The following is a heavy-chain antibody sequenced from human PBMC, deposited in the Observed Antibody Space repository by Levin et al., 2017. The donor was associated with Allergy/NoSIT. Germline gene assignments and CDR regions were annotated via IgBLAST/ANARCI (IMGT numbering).Heavy chain of an antibody. V-gene: IGHV3-53*01. CDR3: ARDRPYSDAFDI. Sequence: GGSLRLSCAASGFTVSSNYMSWVRQAPGKGLEWVSVIYSGGSTYYADSVKGRFTISRDNSKNTLYLQMNSLRAEDTAVYYCARDRPYSDAFDIWGQGTMVTVSS. CDR1: GFTVSSNY. J-gene: IGHJ3*02. CDR2: IYSGGST. D-gene: IGHD3-16*01.